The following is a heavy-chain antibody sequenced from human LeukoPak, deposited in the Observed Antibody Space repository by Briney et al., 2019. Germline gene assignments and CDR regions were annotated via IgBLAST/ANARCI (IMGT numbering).Heavy chain of an antibody. J-gene: IGHJ4*02. D-gene: IGHD3-10*01. Sequence: SETLSLTCAVYGGSFSGYYWSWIRQPAGKGLEWIGRIYTSGSTNYNPSLKSRVTISLDTSKNQFSPKLSSVTAADTAVYYCARVPYYGSGLYYFDYWGQGTLVTVSS. CDR2: IYTSGST. CDR1: GGSFSGYY. V-gene: IGHV4-59*10. CDR3: ARVPYYGSGLYYFDY.